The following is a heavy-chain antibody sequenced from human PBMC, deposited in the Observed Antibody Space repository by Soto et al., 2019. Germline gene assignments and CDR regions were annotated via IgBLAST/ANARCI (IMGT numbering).Heavy chain of an antibody. CDR2: INHRGST. Sequence: SDTLSLTCAVYGGSFSGYYWSWIRQPPGKGLEWIGEINHRGSTHYNPSLKSRVTMSVDTSKNQFSLKLSSVTAADTAVYYCARFGRTGPTPYWGQGTLVTVSS. J-gene: IGHJ4*02. V-gene: IGHV4-34*01. CDR3: ARFGRTGPTPY. D-gene: IGHD3-10*01. CDR1: GGSFSGYY.